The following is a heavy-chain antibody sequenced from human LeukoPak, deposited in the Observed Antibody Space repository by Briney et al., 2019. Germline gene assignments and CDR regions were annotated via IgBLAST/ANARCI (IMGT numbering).Heavy chain of an antibody. Sequence: GASVKVSCKASGYTFTHHGISWVRQAPGQGLEWMGWISCYNGDTMYAQNVQGRVTMTTETSTRTAYIELRSLRSDDTAVYYCARDPSNSSGYHAHFDSWGQGTLVTVSS. CDR2: ISCYNGDT. V-gene: IGHV1-18*01. D-gene: IGHD3-22*01. CDR3: ARDPSNSSGYHAHFDS. CDR1: GYTFTHHG. J-gene: IGHJ4*02.